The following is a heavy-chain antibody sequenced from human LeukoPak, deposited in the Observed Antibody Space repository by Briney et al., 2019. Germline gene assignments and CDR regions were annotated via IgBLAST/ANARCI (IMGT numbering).Heavy chain of an antibody. CDR3: AKGSAYYYDSSGYFGDYFGY. V-gene: IGHV3-23*01. CDR1: GFTFSSYA. Sequence: GGSLRLSCAASGFTFSSYAMSWVRQAPGKGLEWVSAISGSGGSTYYADSVKGRFTISRDNSKNTLYLQMNSLRDEDTAVYYCAKGSAYYYDSSGYFGDYFGYWGQGTLVTVSS. CDR2: ISGSGGST. D-gene: IGHD3-22*01. J-gene: IGHJ4*02.